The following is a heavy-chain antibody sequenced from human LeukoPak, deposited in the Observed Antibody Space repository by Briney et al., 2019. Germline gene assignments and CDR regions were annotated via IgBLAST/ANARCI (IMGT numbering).Heavy chain of an antibody. D-gene: IGHD3-16*02. V-gene: IGHV3-53*01. J-gene: IGHJ4*02. CDR2: IYTGGGT. Sequence: GGSLRLSCAVSGFSFSTNFMGWVRPAPGKGLEGVSVIYTGGGTDHSDSVAGRFTISRDNSKNTLSFQMNSLRADATPIYSCPRRGYRHPYHFESWGQGTLLIVSS. CDR3: PRRGYRHPYHFES. CDR1: GFSFSTNF.